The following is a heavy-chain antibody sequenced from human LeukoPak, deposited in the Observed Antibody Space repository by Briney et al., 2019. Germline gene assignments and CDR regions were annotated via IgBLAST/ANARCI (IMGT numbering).Heavy chain of an antibody. Sequence: GGSLRLSCAASGFTFSSYAMTWVRQAPGKGLEWVSAISTSGDNTYYADSVKGRFTISRDNSKNTLYLQMNSLRAEDTAVYYCAREGGGYIVWGQGTLVTVSS. CDR1: GFTFSSYA. CDR3: AREGGGYIV. V-gene: IGHV3-23*01. D-gene: IGHD5-12*01. J-gene: IGHJ4*02. CDR2: ISTSGDNT.